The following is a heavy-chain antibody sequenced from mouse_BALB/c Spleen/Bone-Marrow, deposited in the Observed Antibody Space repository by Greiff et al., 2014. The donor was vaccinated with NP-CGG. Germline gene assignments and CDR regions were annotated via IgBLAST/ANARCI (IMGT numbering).Heavy chain of an antibody. V-gene: IGHV2-9*02. Sequence: VQLQQSGPGLVAPSQSLSITSTVSGFSLTTYGVHWVRQSPGKGLEWLGVVWAGGSTNYNSTLMSRLSISKDNSKNQVFLKMNSLQTDDTAIYYCARNLLPPYWYFDVWGAGTTVTVSS. CDR3: ARNLLPPYWYFDV. D-gene: IGHD1-1*01. CDR2: VWAGGST. CDR1: GFSLTTYG. J-gene: IGHJ1*01.